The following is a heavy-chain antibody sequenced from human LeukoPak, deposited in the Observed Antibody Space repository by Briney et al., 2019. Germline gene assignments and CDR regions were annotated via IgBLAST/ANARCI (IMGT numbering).Heavy chain of an antibody. CDR3: ASQGVVRSAFDI. J-gene: IGHJ3*02. D-gene: IGHD2-15*01. V-gene: IGHV4-31*03. CDR1: GGSISSGGYY. Sequence: SETLSLACTVSGGSISSGGYYWSWIRQHPGKGLEWIGYIYYSGSTYYNPSLKSRVTISVDTSKNQFSLKLSSVTAADTAVYYCASQGVVRSAFDIWGQGTMVTVSS. CDR2: IYYSGST.